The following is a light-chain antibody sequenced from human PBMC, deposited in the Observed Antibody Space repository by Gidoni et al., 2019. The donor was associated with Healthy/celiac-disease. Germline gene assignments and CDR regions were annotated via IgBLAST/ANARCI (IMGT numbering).Light chain of an antibody. CDR2: AAS. CDR3: QQANSFPPT. J-gene: IGKJ1*01. CDR1: QGLSSW. V-gene: IGKV1-12*01. Sequence: DIKMTQSPSSVSASVGDRVTITCRASQGLSSWLALFQQKPGKAPELLIYAASSLQSGVPSRCSGSGSGTDFTLTLSSRHPEDFATYYCQQANSFPPTFGQGTKVEIK.